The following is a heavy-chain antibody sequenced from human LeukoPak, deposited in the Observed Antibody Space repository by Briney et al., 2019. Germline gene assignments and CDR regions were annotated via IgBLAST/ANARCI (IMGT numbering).Heavy chain of an antibody. Sequence: GGSLRLSCAASGFTFSSYAMSWVRQAPGKGLEWVSVISGSGGSTDYADSVKGRFTISRDNSKNTLYLQMNSLRAEDTAVYYCAKDSGRYDYSNRFDYWGQGTLVTVSS. CDR1: GFTFSSYA. CDR3: AKDSGRYDYSNRFDY. D-gene: IGHD4-11*01. J-gene: IGHJ4*02. CDR2: ISGSGGST. V-gene: IGHV3-23*01.